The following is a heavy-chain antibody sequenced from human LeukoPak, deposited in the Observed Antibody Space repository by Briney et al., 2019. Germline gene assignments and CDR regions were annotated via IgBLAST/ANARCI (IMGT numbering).Heavy chain of an antibody. V-gene: IGHV1-69*13. J-gene: IGHJ3*02. D-gene: IGHD6-19*01. CDR1: GGSFSIYG. CDR2: IIPIFSTA. Sequence: GASVKVSRKSSGGSFSIYGISWVRQAPGQGLEWMGGIIPIFSTANYAQKFQGRVTITADESTSTAYMELSSLRSEDTAVYYCARSEDRSVWYWALDIGGQGTMVTVSS. CDR3: ARSEDRSVWYWALDI.